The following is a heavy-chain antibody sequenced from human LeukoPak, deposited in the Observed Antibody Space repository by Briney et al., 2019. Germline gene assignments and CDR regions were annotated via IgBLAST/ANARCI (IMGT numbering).Heavy chain of an antibody. CDR2: IDPSDSYT. CDR1: GYSFTNSW. J-gene: IGHJ4*02. Sequence: GASLKISCKGSGYSFTNSWITWVRQMPGKGLEWMGMIDPSDSYTNYSPSFQGHVTISADKSISTAYLQWSSLKASDTAMYYCARWVPPFDYWGQGTLVSVSS. V-gene: IGHV5-10-1*01. CDR3: ARWVPPFDY.